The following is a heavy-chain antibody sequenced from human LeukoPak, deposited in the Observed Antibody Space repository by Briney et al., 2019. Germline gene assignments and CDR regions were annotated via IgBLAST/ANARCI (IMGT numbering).Heavy chain of an antibody. CDR3: ARDYKGPATGYFDY. CDR1: GGSISSGSYY. CDR2: IYTSGST. Sequence: SQTLSLTCTVSGGSISSGSYYWSWIRQPAGKGLEWIGRIYTSGSTNYNPSLKSRVTISVDTSKNQFSLKLSSVTAADTAVYYCARDYKGPATGYFDYWGQGTLVTVSS. V-gene: IGHV4-61*02. J-gene: IGHJ4*02. D-gene: IGHD1-14*01.